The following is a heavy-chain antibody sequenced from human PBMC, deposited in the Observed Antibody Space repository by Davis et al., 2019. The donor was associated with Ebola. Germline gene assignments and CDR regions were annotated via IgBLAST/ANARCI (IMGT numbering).Heavy chain of an antibody. V-gene: IGHV4-34*01. Sequence: SETLSLTCSVSGGSFNPYFWSWIRQPPGKGLEWIGEINHSGGTNYNPSLKSRVTISVGTSKKQISLRLSSVTAADTAVYYCARSTVNYDSVTGFTVDYYFAYWGQGNLVTVSS. D-gene: IGHD3-3*01. CDR2: INHSGGT. CDR3: ARSTVNYDSVTGFTVDYYFAY. J-gene: IGHJ4*02. CDR1: GGSFNPYF.